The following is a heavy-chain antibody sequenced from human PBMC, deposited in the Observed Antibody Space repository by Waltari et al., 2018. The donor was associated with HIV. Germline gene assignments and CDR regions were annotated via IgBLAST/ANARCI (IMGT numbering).Heavy chain of an antibody. J-gene: IGHJ4*02. CDR2: INTNGISK. CDR3: ARGDGYNYGAY. V-gene: IGHV3-74*01. D-gene: IGHD5-12*01. CDR1: GFTFSRYW. Sequence: EVQLVESGGGLVQPGGSLRLSCAASGFTFSRYWMYWVRQAPRKGLVEVQRINTNGISKKYADSVKGRFTISRDNAKNTLYLQMNSLRAEDTAVYYCARGDGYNYGAYWGQGTLVTVSS.